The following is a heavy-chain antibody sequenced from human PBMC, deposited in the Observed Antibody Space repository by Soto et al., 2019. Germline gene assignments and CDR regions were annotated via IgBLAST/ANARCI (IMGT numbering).Heavy chain of an antibody. V-gene: IGHV1-18*01. J-gene: IGHJ4*02. CDR1: GYTFTSYG. Sequence: QVQLVQSGAEVKKPGASVKGSCKASGYTFTSYGISWVRQAPGQGLEWMGWISAYNGNTNYAQKLQGRVTMPTDTSTRTAYTELRSLTSDDTAVYDCARARGPVYAISADYWGQGTLVTVAS. CDR2: ISAYNGNT. CDR3: ARARGPVYAISADY. D-gene: IGHD2-8*01.